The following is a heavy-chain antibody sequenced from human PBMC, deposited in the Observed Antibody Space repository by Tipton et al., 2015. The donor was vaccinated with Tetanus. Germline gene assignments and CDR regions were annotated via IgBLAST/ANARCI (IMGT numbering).Heavy chain of an antibody. CDR1: GGSMSGSGHY. D-gene: IGHD3-3*01. CDR3: ARANYDFPKKGPFDS. Sequence: TLSLTCIVSGGSMSGSGHYGAWIRQXPGKGLEWIGYISYSGSPXPNYSLKSRITISQDTSKNQFSLKLTSVTAADTAVYYCARANYDFPKKGPFDSWGPGTLVIVSS. CDR2: ISYSGSP. V-gene: IGHV4-61*08. J-gene: IGHJ4*02.